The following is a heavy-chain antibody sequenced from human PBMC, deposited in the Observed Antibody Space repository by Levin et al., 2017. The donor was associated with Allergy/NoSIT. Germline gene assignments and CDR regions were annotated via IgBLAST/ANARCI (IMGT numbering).Heavy chain of an antibody. CDR3: ARSGHSYGFVPFFDY. J-gene: IGHJ4*02. V-gene: IGHV3-48*04. CDR1: GFSFNIST. CDR2: ISSSGINI. Sequence: LSLTCAASGFSFNISTMNWVRQAPGRGLEWVSHISSSGINIYYADSLKGRFTISRDNAKNSLYLQISSLRAEDTAVYYCARSGHSYGFVPFFDYWGQGILVTVSS. D-gene: IGHD5-18*01.